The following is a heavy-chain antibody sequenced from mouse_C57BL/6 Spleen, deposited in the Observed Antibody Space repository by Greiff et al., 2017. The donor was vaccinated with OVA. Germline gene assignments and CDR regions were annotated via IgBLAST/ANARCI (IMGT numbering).Heavy chain of an antibody. CDR1: GYTFTDYE. CDR3: TRRVTTGNFDV. V-gene: IGHV1-15*01. D-gene: IGHD1-1*01. Sequence: QVQLKESGAELVRPGASVTLSCKASGYTFTDYEMHWVKQTPVHGLEWIGAIDPETGGTAYNQKFKGKAILTADKSSSTAYMELRSLTSEDSAVYYCTRRVTTGNFDVWGTGTTVTVSS. CDR2: IDPETGGT. J-gene: IGHJ1*03.